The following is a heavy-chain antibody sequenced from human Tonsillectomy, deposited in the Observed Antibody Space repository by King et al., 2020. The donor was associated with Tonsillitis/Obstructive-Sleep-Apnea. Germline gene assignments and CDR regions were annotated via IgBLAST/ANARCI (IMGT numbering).Heavy chain of an antibody. D-gene: IGHD5-18*01. J-gene: IGHJ3*02. CDR2: IKDDGSEK. Sequence: VQLVESGGGLVQPGGSLRLSCAASGFAFSSYWMSWVRQAPGKGLEWLANIKDDGSEKYYVDSVKGRFTISRDNAKNSLFLQMNSLRVEDTAVYYCARVVKWIQLWPDAFDIWGQGTMVTVSS. CDR3: ARVVKWIQLWPDAFDI. V-gene: IGHV3-7*03. CDR1: GFAFSSYW.